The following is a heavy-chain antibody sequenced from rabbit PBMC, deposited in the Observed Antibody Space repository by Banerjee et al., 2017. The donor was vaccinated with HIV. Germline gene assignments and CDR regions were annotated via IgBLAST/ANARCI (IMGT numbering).Heavy chain of an antibody. CDR1: GFDFNNYY. D-gene: IGHD4-1*01. J-gene: IGHJ6*01. V-gene: IGHV1S7*01. CDR2: FYPGQGST. Sequence: QLKESGGGLVQPGGSLTLSCKAFGFDFNNYYMSWVRQAPGKGLEWVGIFYPGQGSTDYASWVNGRFTISSDNAQNTVDLQMNSLTAADTATYFCARGITIVAAGVDYGLDLWGPGTLVTDS. CDR3: ARGITIVAAGVDYGLDL.